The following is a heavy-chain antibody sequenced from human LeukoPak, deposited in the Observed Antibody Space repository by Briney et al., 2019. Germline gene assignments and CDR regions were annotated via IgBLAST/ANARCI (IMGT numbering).Heavy chain of an antibody. D-gene: IGHD3-3*01. V-gene: IGHV4-4*02. J-gene: IGHJ6*02. CDR2: IYHSGST. CDR1: GGSISSSNW. Sequence: PSETLSLTCAVSGGSISSSNWWSWVRQPPGKGLEWIGEIYHSGSTNYNPSLKSRVTISVDTSKNQFSLKLSSVTAADTAVYYCARSNFWSGKRSYGMDVWGQGTTVTVSS. CDR3: ARSNFWSGKRSYGMDV.